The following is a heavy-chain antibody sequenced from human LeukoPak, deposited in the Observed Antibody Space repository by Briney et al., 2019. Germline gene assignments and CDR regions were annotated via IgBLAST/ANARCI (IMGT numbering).Heavy chain of an antibody. CDR2: IISIFGTA. D-gene: IGHD3-22*01. CDR3: VLFVYYDSSGYSSTDAFDI. V-gene: IGHV1-69*06. CDR1: GGTFSSYA. Sequence: SVKVSCKASGGTFSSYAISWVRQAPGQGLEWMGGIISIFGTANYAQKFQGRVTITADKSTSTAYIELSSLRSEDTAVYYCVLFVYYDSSGYSSTDAFDIWGQGTMVTVSS. J-gene: IGHJ3*02.